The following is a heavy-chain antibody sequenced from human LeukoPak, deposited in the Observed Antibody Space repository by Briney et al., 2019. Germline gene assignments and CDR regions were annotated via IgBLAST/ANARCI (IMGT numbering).Heavy chain of an antibody. J-gene: IGHJ4*02. V-gene: IGHV1-69*13. CDR1: GGTFSSYA. CDR3: ASELSKMATIPSYYFDY. CDR2: IIPIFGTA. Sequence: GASVKVSCKASGGTFSSYAISWVRQAPGQGLEWMGGIIPIFGTANYAQKFQGRVTITADESTSTAYMELSSLRSEDTAMYYCASELSKMATIPSYYFDYWGQGTLVTVSS. D-gene: IGHD5-24*01.